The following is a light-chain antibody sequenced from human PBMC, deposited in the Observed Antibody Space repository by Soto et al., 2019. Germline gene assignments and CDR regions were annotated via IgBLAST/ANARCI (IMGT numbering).Light chain of an antibody. Sequence: QSVLTQPPSVSGAPGQRVTISCTGSSSNIGAGYDVHWYQQLPGTAPKLLIYGNSNRPSGVPDRFSGSKSGTSASLAITGLQAEDEADYSCSAYRRGIIVFGGGTKLTVL. CDR3: SAYRRGIIV. CDR2: GNS. CDR1: SSNIGAGYD. J-gene: IGLJ2*01. V-gene: IGLV1-40*01.